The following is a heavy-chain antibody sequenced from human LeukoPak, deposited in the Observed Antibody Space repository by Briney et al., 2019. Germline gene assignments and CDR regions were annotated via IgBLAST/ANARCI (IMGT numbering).Heavy chain of an antibody. CDR3: ARSSGSRYYIDY. Sequence: PSETLSLTCTVSSGSISTYYWGWIRQPPGERLGWVGFIHYTGSTNYNPFLKGRVTISVDTSKNQFSRKLNSVTAADTAVYYCARSSGSRYYIDYWGEGNLLTVSS. V-gene: IGHV4-59*01. J-gene: IGHJ4*02. CDR2: IHYTGST. D-gene: IGHD1-26*01. CDR1: SGSISTYY.